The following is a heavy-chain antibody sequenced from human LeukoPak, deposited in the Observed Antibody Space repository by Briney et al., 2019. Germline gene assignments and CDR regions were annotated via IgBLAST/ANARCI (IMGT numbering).Heavy chain of an antibody. D-gene: IGHD4-17*01. Sequence: GESLKISCKGSGYSFTSHWIGWVRQMPGKGLEWMGIIYPGDSDTRYSPSFQGQVTISADKSISTAYLQWSSLKASDTAMYYCARLAYGDYPPQGPDYWGQGTLVTVSS. CDR2: IYPGDSDT. J-gene: IGHJ4*02. V-gene: IGHV5-51*01. CDR3: ARLAYGDYPPQGPDY. CDR1: GYSFTSHW.